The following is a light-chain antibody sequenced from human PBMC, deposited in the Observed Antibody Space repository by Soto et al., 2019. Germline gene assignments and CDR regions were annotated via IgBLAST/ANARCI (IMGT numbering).Light chain of an antibody. J-gene: IGKJ5*01. CDR1: QSLTNSF. CDR3: QQYGTSEII. Sequence: EFVLTQPPGTLSLSPGERATLSCRASQSLTNSFIAWYQQRPGQAPRLLIYDTSSRASGIPDRFSGSGSGTDFTLTISGLETEDFAVFYCQQYGTSEIIFGQGTRLEIK. V-gene: IGKV3-20*01. CDR2: DTS.